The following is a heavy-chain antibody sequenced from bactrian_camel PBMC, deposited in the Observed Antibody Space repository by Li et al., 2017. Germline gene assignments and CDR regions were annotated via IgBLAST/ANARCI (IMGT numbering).Heavy chain of an antibody. CDR3: AADLRDLWFGDLGPCRFAYDY. CDR2: VLTDGTT. CDR1: GSTHISGHTYTDLC. V-gene: IGHV3S55*01. D-gene: IGHD3*01. Sequence: HVQLVESGGGSVQATGSLRLSCAVSGSTHISGHTYTDLCLGWFRQAPGKEREGVAAVLTDGTTYYRDSVKGRFTISQDKAKNTMYLQMNSLRPEDTAVYYCAADLRDLWFGDLGPCRFAYDYWGQGTQVTVS. J-gene: IGHJ4*01.